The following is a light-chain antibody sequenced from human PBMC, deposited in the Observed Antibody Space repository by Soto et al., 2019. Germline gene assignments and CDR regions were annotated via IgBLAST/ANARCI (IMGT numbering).Light chain of an antibody. Sequence: DIQMTQSPSSLSASVGDRVTITCRASQGIRKDLGWYQQKPGKAPKRLIYAASSLQTGVPSRFSGSGSGTEFTLTISSLQPEDFATYFCLQHNSYPLTFGGGTKVEIK. CDR2: AAS. J-gene: IGKJ4*01. V-gene: IGKV1-17*01. CDR3: LQHNSYPLT. CDR1: QGIRKD.